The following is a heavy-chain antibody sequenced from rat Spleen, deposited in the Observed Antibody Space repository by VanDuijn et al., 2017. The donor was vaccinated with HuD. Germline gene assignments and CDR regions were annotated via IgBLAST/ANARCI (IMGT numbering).Heavy chain of an antibody. D-gene: IGHD1-9*01. Sequence: EVQLVESGGGLVQPGRSLKLSCVASGFTFKNYWMSWIRQAPGKGLEWVASISPSGGFTYYRDSVKGRFTVSRDNAKSTLYLQMDSLRSEDTATYYCVRHGYTRYYFDYWGQGVMVTVSS. J-gene: IGHJ2*01. CDR3: VRHGYTRYYFDY. CDR2: ISPSGGFT. CDR1: GFTFKNYW. V-gene: IGHV5-31*01.